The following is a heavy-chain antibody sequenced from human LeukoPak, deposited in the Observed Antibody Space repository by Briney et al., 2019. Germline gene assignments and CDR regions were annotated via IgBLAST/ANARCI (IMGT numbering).Heavy chain of an antibody. CDR1: GFTFSSYA. CDR2: ISYDGSNK. D-gene: IGHD4-17*01. Sequence: PGGSLRLSCAASGFTFSSYAMHWVRQAPGKGLEWVAVISYDGSNKYYADSVKGRFTISRDNSKNTLYLQMNSLRAEDTAVYYCAKPLVTTTFDYWGQGTLVTVSS. V-gene: IGHV3-30-3*02. CDR3: AKPLVTTTFDY. J-gene: IGHJ4*02.